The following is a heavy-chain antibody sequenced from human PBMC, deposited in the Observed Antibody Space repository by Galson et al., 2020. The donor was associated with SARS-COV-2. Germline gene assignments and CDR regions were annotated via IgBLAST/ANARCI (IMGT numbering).Heavy chain of an antibody. CDR3: ARVVRGPTQFDY. V-gene: IGHV1-18*01. CDR2: ISAYNGKT. D-gene: IGHD3-10*01. Sequence: ASVKVSCKASGYTFTNYGVNWVRQAPGHGLEWMGWISAYNGKTEYAQKLQGRVLVTVDKSTTTSYLELRSLRSDDTAVYYCARVVRGPTQFDYWGQGTLVTVSS. J-gene: IGHJ4*02. CDR1: GYTFTNYG.